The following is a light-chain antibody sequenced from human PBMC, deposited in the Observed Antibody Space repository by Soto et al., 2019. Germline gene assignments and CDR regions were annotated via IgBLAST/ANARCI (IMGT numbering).Light chain of an antibody. J-gene: IGKJ3*01. CDR2: DAS. V-gene: IGKV3-11*01. CDR1: QSVSSY. CDR3: QQRGNWPPGFT. Sequence: EIVLTQSPATLSLSPGERATLSCRASQSVSSYLAWYQHKPGQAPRLLIYDASNRATGIPARFSGSGSGTDFTLTISSLEPEDFAVYYCQQRGNWPPGFTFGPGTTVDMK.